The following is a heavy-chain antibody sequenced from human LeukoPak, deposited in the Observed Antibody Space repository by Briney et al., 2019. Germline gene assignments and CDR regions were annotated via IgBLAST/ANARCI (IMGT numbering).Heavy chain of an antibody. CDR1: GFTFSDYG. CDR2: IWYDGSNK. D-gene: IGHD4-17*01. J-gene: IGHJ4*02. CDR3: ARPDYGDFIDY. V-gene: IGHV3-33*01. Sequence: GRSLRLSCAASGFTFSDYGMYWVRQAPGKGLEWVAVIWYDGSNKYYADSVKGRFTISRDNSKNTLYLQMNSLRAEDTAVYYCARPDYGDFIDYWGQGTLVTVSS.